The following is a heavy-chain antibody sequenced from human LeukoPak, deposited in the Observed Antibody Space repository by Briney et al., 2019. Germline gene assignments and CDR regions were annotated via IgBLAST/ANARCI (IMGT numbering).Heavy chain of an antibody. CDR3: ARGNYDFWAILDS. Sequence: SVKVSCKTSGGTFSSHAINRVRQAPGQGLEWMGRIIPIFDSTNYAQSFQGRVTFTTDDSTNTAYMELSGLRYEDTAVYYCARGNYDFWAILDSWGQGTPVTVSS. D-gene: IGHD3-3*01. J-gene: IGHJ4*02. CDR1: GGTFSSHA. V-gene: IGHV1-69*05. CDR2: IIPIFDST.